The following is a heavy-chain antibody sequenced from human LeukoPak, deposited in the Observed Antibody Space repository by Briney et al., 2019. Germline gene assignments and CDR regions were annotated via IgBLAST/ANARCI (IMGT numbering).Heavy chain of an antibody. CDR2: IIPILGIA. CDR1: GGTFSSYA. V-gene: IGHV1-69*04. CDR3: ARADEVTTSVHFDY. J-gene: IGHJ4*02. D-gene: IGHD4-17*01. Sequence: GASVKVSCKASGGTFSSYAISWVRQAPGQGLEWMGRIIPILGIANYAQKFQGRVTITADKSTSTAYMELSSLRSEDTAVYYCARADEVTTSVHFDYWGQGTLVTVSS.